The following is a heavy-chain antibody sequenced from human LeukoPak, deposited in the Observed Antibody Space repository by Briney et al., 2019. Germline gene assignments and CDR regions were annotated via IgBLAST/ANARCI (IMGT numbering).Heavy chain of an antibody. V-gene: IGHV4-59*01. Sequence: SETLSLTCTVSGGSISSYYWSWIRQPPGKGLEWIGHIHYSGSTNHNPSLKSRVTISVDTSKNQFSLKLSSVTAADTAVYYCARTDSSGWYVFDHWGQGIPVTVSS. D-gene: IGHD6-19*01. CDR2: IHYSGST. J-gene: IGHJ4*02. CDR3: ARTDSSGWYVFDH. CDR1: GGSISSYY.